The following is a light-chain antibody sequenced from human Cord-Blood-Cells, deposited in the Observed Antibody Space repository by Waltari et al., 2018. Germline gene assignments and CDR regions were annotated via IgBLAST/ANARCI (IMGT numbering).Light chain of an antibody. CDR2: AAS. CDR1: QSISSY. CDR3: QQSYSTPYS. J-gene: IGKJ2*03. Sequence: EIQMTQSPSPLSASVGDRVTITCRASQSISSYLNWYQHKPGKAPKLLIYAASSLQSGVPSRFSGSGSGTDFTLTISSLQPEDFATYYCQQSYSTPYSFGQGTKLEIK. V-gene: IGKV1-39*01.